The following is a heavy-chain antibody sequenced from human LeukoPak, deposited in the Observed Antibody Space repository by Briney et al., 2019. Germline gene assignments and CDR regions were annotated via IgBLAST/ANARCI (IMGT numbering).Heavy chain of an antibody. V-gene: IGHV4-39*01. CDR3: ARRLQNDEYYYDSSSYDY. D-gene: IGHD3-22*01. Sequence: PSETLSLTCTVSGGSISSSSYYWGWIRQPPGKGLEWIGSIYYSGSTYYNPSLKSRVTISVDTSKNQFSLKLSSVTAADTAVYYCARRLQNDEYYYDSSSYDYWGQGTLVTVSS. CDR2: IYYSGST. J-gene: IGHJ4*02. CDR1: GGSISSSSYY.